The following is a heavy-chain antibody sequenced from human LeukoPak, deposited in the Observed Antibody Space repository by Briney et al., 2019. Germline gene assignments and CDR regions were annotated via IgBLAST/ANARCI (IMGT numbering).Heavy chain of an antibody. CDR1: GDSISSTYL. V-gene: IGHV4-38-2*02. J-gene: IGHJ4*02. D-gene: IGHD2-15*01. CDR3: ARLGYCSGGSCHHDY. Sequence: SETLSLTCTVSGDSISSTYLWAWIRQPPGTGLEWIATINHNGNTYYNPFLKSRVTISVDRSRNQFSLKLTSVTAADTAVYYCARLGYCSGGSCHHDYWGQGTLVTVS. CDR2: INHNGNT.